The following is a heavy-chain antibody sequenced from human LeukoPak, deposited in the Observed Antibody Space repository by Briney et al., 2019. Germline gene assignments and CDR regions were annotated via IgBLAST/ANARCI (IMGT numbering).Heavy chain of an antibody. CDR2: IKQDGSEK. V-gene: IGHV3-7*01. CDR3: ARRKTRYCSSTSCDKEGSADY. D-gene: IGHD2-2*01. Sequence: ETLSLTCTVSGGSISSYYWSWIRQPPGKGLEWVANIKQDGSEKYYVDSVKGRFTISRDNAKNSLYLQMNSLRAEDTAVYYCARRKTRYCSSTSCDKEGSADYWGQGTLVTVSS. CDR1: GGSISSYY. J-gene: IGHJ4*02.